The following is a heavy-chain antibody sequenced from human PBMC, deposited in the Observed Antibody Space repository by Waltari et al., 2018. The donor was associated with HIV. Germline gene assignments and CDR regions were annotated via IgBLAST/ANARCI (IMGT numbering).Heavy chain of an antibody. D-gene: IGHD6-19*01. J-gene: IGHJ4*02. CDR1: GVAFEDDA. Sequence: EVQLVESGGGLVQPGRSLRLACAASGVAFEDDAMPGVRQAPGKGLEWVSGISWNSGSIGYADSVKGRFTISRDNAKNSLYLQMNSLRAEDTALYYCAKVSSGWYYFNYWGQGTLVTVSS. CDR2: ISWNSGSI. V-gene: IGHV3-9*01. CDR3: AKVSSGWYYFNY.